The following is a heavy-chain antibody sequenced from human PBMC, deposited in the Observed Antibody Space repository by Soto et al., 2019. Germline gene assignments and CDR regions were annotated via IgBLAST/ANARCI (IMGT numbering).Heavy chain of an antibody. CDR2: IIPIFGTA. CDR1: GGTFSSYA. J-gene: IGHJ6*02. Sequence: SVEVSCKASGGTFSSYAISWVRQAPGQGLEWMGGIIPIFGTANYAQKFQGRVTITADKSTSTAYMELSSLRSEDTAVYYCARVAAAGYYYYYYGMDVWGQGTTVTVSS. CDR3: ARVAAAGYYYYYYGMDV. V-gene: IGHV1-69*06. D-gene: IGHD6-13*01.